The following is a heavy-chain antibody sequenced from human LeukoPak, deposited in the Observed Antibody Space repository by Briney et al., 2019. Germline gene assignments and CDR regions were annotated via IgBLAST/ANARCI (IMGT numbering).Heavy chain of an antibody. CDR3: AREHTLNDY. J-gene: IGHJ4*02. CDR2: ISSGGTYK. CDR1: GFAFSTYS. V-gene: IGHV3-21*01. D-gene: IGHD2-21*01. Sequence: PGGSLRFSCAASGFAFSTYSMNWVRQAPGKGLEWVSSISSGGTYKYYADSAKGRFTISRDNAKMLVYLQMNSLRDEDTGLYYCAREHTLNDYWGQGTLVTVSS.